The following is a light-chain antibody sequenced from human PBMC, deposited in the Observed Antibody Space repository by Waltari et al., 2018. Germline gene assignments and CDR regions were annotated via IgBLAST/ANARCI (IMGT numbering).Light chain of an antibody. V-gene: IGKV3-15*01. Sequence: EIVMTQSPATLSVSPGERATLSCRASQSVSSNLVWYQQKPGQAPRLLIYAASTRATGIPARFSGSASGSEFTLTISSLQSEDFAVYYCQQCDNWPLTFGGGTRVEIK. J-gene: IGKJ4*01. CDR3: QQCDNWPLT. CDR1: QSVSSN. CDR2: AAS.